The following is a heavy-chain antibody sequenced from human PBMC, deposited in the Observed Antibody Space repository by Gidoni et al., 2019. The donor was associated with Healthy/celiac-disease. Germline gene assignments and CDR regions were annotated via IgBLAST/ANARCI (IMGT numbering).Heavy chain of an antibody. J-gene: IGHJ4*02. CDR1: GGSISSSSYD. CDR3: AREVVTAIRFDY. V-gene: IGHV4-39*07. Sequence: QLQLQESGPGLVKPSETLSLTCTVSGGSISSSSYDWGWIRQPPGKGLEWIGSIYYSGSTYYNPSRKSRVTISVDTSKNQFSLKLSSVTAADTAVYYCAREVVTAIRFDYWGQGTLVTVSS. CDR2: IYYSGST. D-gene: IGHD2-21*02.